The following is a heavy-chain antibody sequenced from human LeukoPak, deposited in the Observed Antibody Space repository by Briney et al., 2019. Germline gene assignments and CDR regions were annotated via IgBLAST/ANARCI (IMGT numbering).Heavy chain of an antibody. J-gene: IGHJ4*02. CDR2: INHSGST. CDR1: GGSISSYY. Sequence: PSETLSLTCTVSGGSISSYYWSWIRQPPGKGLEWIGEINHSGSTNYNPSLKSRVTISVDTSKNQFSLKLSSVTAADTAVYYCARATPRYCSGGSCYSKGYYFDYWGQGTLVTVSS. V-gene: IGHV4-34*01. D-gene: IGHD2-15*01. CDR3: ARATPRYCSGGSCYSKGYYFDY.